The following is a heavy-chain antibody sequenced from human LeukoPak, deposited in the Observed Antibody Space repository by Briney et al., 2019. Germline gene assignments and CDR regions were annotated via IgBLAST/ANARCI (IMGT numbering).Heavy chain of an antibody. Sequence: SETLSLTCTVSGYSISSGYYWGWIRPPPGKGLEWIGSIYHSGSTYYNPSLKSRVTISVDTSKNQFSLKLSSVTAADTAVYYCARYFFEFRVRTIDYWGQGTLVTVSS. CDR3: ARYFFEFRVRTIDY. CDR1: GYSISSGYY. D-gene: IGHD2/OR15-2a*01. CDR2: IYHSGST. V-gene: IGHV4-38-2*02. J-gene: IGHJ4*02.